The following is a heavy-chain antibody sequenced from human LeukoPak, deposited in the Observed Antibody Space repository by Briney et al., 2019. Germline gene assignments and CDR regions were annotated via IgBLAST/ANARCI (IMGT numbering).Heavy chain of an antibody. CDR1: GFTFSDYY. Sequence: GGSLRLSCAASGFTFSDYYMSWIRQAPGKGLEWVSYISSSGSTIYYADSVKGRFTISRDTTKNSLYLQMNSLRAEDTALYYCARDLYGSGSYYSGILFDYWGREPWSPYPQ. CDR3: ARDLYGSGSYYSGILFDY. CDR2: ISSSGSTI. D-gene: IGHD3-10*01. V-gene: IGHV3-11*04. J-gene: IGHJ4*02.